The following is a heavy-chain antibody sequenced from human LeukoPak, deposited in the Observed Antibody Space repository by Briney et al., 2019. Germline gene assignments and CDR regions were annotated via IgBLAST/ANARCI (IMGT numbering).Heavy chain of an antibody. CDR1: GGSISSSSYY. CDR2: IYYSGST. J-gene: IGHJ4*02. V-gene: IGHV4-39*01. Sequence: PSETLSLTCTASGGSISSSSYYWGWIRQPPGKGLEWIGSIYYSGSTYYNPSLKSRVTISVDTSKNQFSLKLSSVTAADTAVYYCARLTVIRHFDYWGQGTLVTVSS. D-gene: IGHD3-10*01. CDR3: ARLTVIRHFDY.